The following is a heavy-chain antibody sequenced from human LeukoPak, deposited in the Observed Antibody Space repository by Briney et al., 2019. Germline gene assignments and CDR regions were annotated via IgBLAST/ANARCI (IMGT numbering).Heavy chain of an antibody. D-gene: IGHD1-26*01. V-gene: IGHV4-59*12. J-gene: IGHJ3*02. CDR3: ARERERDAFDI. Sequence: KPSETLSLTCTVSGDSISNYYWTWIRQSPGKGLEWIAYIHKSGSTYYNPSLKSRVTISVDRSKNQFSLKLSSVTAADTAVYYCARERERDAFDIWGQGTMVTVSS. CDR2: IHKSGST. CDR1: GDSISNYY.